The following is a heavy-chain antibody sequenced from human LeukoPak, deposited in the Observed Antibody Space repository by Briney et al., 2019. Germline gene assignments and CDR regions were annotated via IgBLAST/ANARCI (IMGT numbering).Heavy chain of an antibody. D-gene: IGHD6-13*01. CDR3: ARFSTIWYLVEY. V-gene: IGHV4-59*01. J-gene: IGHJ4*02. Sequence: SETLSLTCTLAGASISISYLSSIRQPAGKGLEWIGYIYYTGNTNYNPPLKSRATISIDTSKIQFTLKLTSVTAADPAVYYCARFSTIWYLVEYWGQGTLVTVSS. CDR1: GASISISY. CDR2: IYYTGNT.